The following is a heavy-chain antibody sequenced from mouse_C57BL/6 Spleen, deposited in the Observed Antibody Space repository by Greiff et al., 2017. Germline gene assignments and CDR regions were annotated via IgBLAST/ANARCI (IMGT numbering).Heavy chain of an antibody. Sequence: QVQLQQSGAELVKPGASVKISCKASGYAFSSYWMNWVQQRPGKGLEWIGQIYPGDGDTNYNGKFKGKATLTADKSSSTAYMQLSSLTSEDSAVYFCARELDFDYWGQGTTLTVSS. J-gene: IGHJ2*01. CDR1: GYAFSSYW. V-gene: IGHV1-80*01. CDR3: ARELDFDY. CDR2: IYPGDGDT.